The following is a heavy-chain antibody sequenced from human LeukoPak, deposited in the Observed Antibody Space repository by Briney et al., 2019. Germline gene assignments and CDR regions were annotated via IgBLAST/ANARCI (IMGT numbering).Heavy chain of an antibody. CDR2: IIPIFGTA. Sequence: SVKVSCKASGYTFTSYDINWVRQATGQGLEWMGRIIPIFGTANYAQKFQGRVTITTDESTSTAYMELSSLRSEDTAVYYCASCRGELDYYYMDVWGKGTTVTVSS. CDR1: GYTFTSYD. V-gene: IGHV1-69*05. D-gene: IGHD2-15*01. CDR3: ASCRGELDYYYMDV. J-gene: IGHJ6*03.